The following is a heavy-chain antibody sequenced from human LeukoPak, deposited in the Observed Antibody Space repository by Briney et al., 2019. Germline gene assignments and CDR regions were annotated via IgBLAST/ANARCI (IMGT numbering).Heavy chain of an antibody. Sequence: SETLSLTCAVYGGSFSGYYWSWIRQPPGKGLEWIGEINHSGSTNYNPSLKSRVTISVDTSKNQFSLKLSSVTAADTAVYYCAREAPEDGYPNWYFDLWGRGTLVTVSS. J-gene: IGHJ2*01. V-gene: IGHV4-34*01. CDR3: AREAPEDGYPNWYFDL. CDR2: INHSGST. CDR1: GGSFSGYY. D-gene: IGHD5-12*01.